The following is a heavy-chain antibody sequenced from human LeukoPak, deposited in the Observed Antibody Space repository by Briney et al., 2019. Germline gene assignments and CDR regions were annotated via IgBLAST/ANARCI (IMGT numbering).Heavy chain of an antibody. J-gene: IGHJ4*02. Sequence: PGGSLRLSCAASGFTFSSYAMHWVRQAPGKGLEWVAVISYDGSNKYYADSVKGRFTISRDNSKNTLYLQMNSLRAEDTAVYYCARDIVVVPAAQLDYWGQGTLVTVSS. CDR1: GFTFSSYA. CDR3: ARDIVVVPAAQLDY. V-gene: IGHV3-30-3*01. CDR2: ISYDGSNK. D-gene: IGHD2-2*01.